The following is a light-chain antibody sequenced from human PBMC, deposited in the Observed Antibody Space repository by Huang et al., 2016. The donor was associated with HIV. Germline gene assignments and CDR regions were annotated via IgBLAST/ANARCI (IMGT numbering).Light chain of an antibody. J-gene: IGKJ1*01. CDR1: QSISSY. V-gene: IGKV1-39*01. CDR3: QQSYNTPWT. CDR2: GAS. Sequence: DIQMTQSPSSLSASVGDRVTITCRASQSISSYLSWYQQKTGKAPKLLIYGASILQSGVPSRFSGSGSRTDFTLTISSVQPEDLATYYCQQSYNTPWTFGQGTKVEIK.